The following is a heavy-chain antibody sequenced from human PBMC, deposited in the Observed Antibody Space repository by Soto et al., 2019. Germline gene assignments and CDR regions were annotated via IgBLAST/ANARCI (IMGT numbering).Heavy chain of an antibody. Sequence: ASVKVSCKASGGTFSSYAISWVRQAPGQGLEWMGGIIPIFGTANYAQKFQGRVTITADKSTSTAYMELSSLRSEDTAVYYCASVTKTVGYYGMDVWGKGTKVTVSS. CDR1: GGTFSSYA. J-gene: IGHJ6*04. D-gene: IGHD1-26*01. CDR3: ASVTKTVGYYGMDV. CDR2: IIPIFGTA. V-gene: IGHV1-69*06.